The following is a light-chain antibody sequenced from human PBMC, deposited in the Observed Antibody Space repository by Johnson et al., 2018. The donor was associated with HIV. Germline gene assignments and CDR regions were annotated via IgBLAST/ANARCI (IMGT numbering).Light chain of an antibody. J-gene: IGLJ1*01. CDR3: GTWDTILNAFV. CDR1: SSNIGNNY. Sequence: QSVLTQPPSVSAAPGQKVAISCSGSSSNIGNNYVSWYQQLPGTAPKLLIYENDKRPSGIPDRFSGSKSGMSATLAITGLQTGDEADYYCGTWDTILNAFVLGTGTSVIVL. V-gene: IGLV1-51*02. CDR2: END.